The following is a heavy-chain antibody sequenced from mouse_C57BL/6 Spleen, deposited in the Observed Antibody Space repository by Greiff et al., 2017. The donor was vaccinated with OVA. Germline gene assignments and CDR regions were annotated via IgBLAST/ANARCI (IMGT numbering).Heavy chain of an antibody. CDR2: ILPGSGST. J-gene: IGHJ2*01. CDR1: GYTFPGYW. CDR3: ALHYYGSRNYFDY. V-gene: IGHV1-9*01. Sequence: QFQLQQSGAELMKPGASVKLSCKPPGYTFPGYWIGWVKQRPGHGLEWIGEILPGSGSTNYNEKFKGKATFTADTSSNTAYMQLSSLTTEDSAIYYCALHYYGSRNYFDYWGQGTTLTVSS. D-gene: IGHD1-1*01.